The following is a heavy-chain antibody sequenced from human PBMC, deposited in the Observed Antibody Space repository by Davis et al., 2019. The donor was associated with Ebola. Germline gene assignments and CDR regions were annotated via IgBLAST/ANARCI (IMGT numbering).Heavy chain of an antibody. CDR1: GGSISSSSYY. Sequence: PGGSLRLSCTVSGGSISSSSYYWGWIRQPPGKGLEWIGSIYYSGSTYYNPSSRNRVTISADTSRSQISLQLTSVTVADTGIYYCARARSQRWDLPYPDSWGRGTLVTVSS. D-gene: IGHD1-26*01. J-gene: IGHJ4*02. CDR2: IYYSGST. CDR3: ARARSQRWDLPYPDS. V-gene: IGHV4-39*07.